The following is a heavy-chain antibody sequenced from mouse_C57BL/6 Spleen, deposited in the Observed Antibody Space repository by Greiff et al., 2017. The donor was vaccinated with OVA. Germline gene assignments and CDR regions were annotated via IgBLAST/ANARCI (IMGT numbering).Heavy chain of an antibody. CDR3: ARDGNYGFAY. D-gene: IGHD2-1*01. V-gene: IGHV1-76*01. Sequence: VQRVESGAELVRPGASVKLSCKASGYTFTDYYINWVKQRPGQGLEWIARIYPGSGNTYYNEKFKGKATLTAEKSSSTAYMQLSSLTSEDSAVYFCARDGNYGFAYWGQGTLVTVSA. CDR1: GYTFTDYY. CDR2: IYPGSGNT. J-gene: IGHJ3*01.